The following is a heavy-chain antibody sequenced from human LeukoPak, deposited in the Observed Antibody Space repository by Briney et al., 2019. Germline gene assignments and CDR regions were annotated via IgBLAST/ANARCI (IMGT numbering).Heavy chain of an antibody. CDR3: TKDISSGRPAPYGMDV. CDR1: GFTFGAYC. CDR2: INWNSDTI. J-gene: IGHJ6*02. V-gene: IGHV3-9*01. D-gene: IGHD3-10*01. Sequence: GRSLRLSCAASGFTFGAYCMHWVRQPPGKGLEWVSAINWNSDTIHYADSVRGRFTISRDNAKNTLYLQMNSLRVEDAAFYFCTKDISSGRPAPYGMDVWGHGTTVTVSS.